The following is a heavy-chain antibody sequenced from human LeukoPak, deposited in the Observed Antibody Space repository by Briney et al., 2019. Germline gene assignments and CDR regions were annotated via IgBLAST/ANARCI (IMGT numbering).Heavy chain of an antibody. CDR1: GFTVSSNY. CDR3: ASSYYDSSGYRDSDY. V-gene: IGHV3-66*01. CDR2: IYSGGST. J-gene: IGHJ4*02. D-gene: IGHD3-22*01. Sequence: GGSLRLSCAASGFTVSSNYMSWVRQAPGKGLEWVSVIYSGGSTYYADSVKGRFTISRDNSKNTLYLQMNSLRAEDTAVYYCASSYYDSSGYRDSDYWGQGTLVTVSS.